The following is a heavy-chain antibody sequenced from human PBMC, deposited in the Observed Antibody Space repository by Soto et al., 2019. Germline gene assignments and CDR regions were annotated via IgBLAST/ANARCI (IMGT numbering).Heavy chain of an antibody. D-gene: IGHD6-19*01. J-gene: IGHJ6*02. Sequence: PSETLSLTCTVSGGSISTYYWSWIRQPPGKGLEWIGYIYYSGSTSYDPSLKSRVTISVDTSKNQFSLKLRSVTAADTAVYYCASDRSSGWDQGYGMDVWGQGTTVTVS. V-gene: IGHV4-59*01. CDR3: ASDRSSGWDQGYGMDV. CDR1: GGSISTYY. CDR2: IYYSGST.